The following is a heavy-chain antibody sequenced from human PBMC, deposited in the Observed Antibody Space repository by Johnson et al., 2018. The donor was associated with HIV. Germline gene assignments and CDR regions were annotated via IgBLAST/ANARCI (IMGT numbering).Heavy chain of an antibody. CDR2: IVYDGSKK. D-gene: IGHD6-19*01. J-gene: IGHJ3*02. CDR3: AKGSGSGWLRDAFDI. CDR1: GFTFSSNA. V-gene: IGHV3-30*02. Sequence: QMQLVESGGGVVQPGGSLRLSCAASGFTFSSNAMHWVRQAPGKGLEWVAFIVYDGSKKYYADSVKGRFTISRDNAKNTLYLEMNSLGAEDTAVYYCAKGSGSGWLRDAFDIWGQGTMVTVSS.